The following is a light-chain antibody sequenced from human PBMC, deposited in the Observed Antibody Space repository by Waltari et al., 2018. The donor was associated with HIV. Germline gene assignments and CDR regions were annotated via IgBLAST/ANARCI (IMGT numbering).Light chain of an antibody. CDR2: DVT. J-gene: IGLJ2*01. CDR1: SSDIGAYNY. Sequence: QSALTQPPSASGSPGQSVTISCTGTSSDIGAYNYVAWYQQYPGKAPKLMIYDVTKRPSGVPDRFVGSKSGNTASLTVSGLQAEDEADYYCASHAGSKDVFGGGTKLTVL. CDR3: ASHAGSKDV. V-gene: IGLV2-8*01.